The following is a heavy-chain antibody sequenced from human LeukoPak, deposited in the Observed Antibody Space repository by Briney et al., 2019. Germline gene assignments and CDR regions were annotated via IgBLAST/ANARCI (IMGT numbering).Heavy chain of an antibody. V-gene: IGHV3-21*01. CDR2: ISSSSSYI. CDR3: ARPLAAAGRGEDAFDI. J-gene: IGHJ3*02. D-gene: IGHD6-13*01. CDR1: GFTFSSYA. Sequence: GGSLRLSCAASGFTFSSYAMSWVRQAPGKGLEWVSSISSSSSYIYYADSVKGRFTISRDNAKNSLYLQMNSLRAEDTAVYYCARPLAAAGRGEDAFDIWGQGTMVTVSS.